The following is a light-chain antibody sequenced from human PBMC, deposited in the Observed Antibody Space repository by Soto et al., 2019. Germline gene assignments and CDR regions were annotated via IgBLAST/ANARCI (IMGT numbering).Light chain of an antibody. Sequence: DIQMTQSPSSLSASVGDRVTITCRASQSISSYLNWYQQKPGKAPKLLIYAASSLQSGVPSRFSGSGSVTDFTLTISRLQPEDFAPYYCLQSYSTPWTFGQGTKVEIK. J-gene: IGKJ1*01. CDR1: QSISSY. CDR3: LQSYSTPWT. CDR2: AAS. V-gene: IGKV1-39*01.